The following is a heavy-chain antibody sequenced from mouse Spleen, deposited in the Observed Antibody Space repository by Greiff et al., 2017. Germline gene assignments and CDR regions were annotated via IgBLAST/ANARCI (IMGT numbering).Heavy chain of an antibody. D-gene: IGHD2-10*01. CDR3: ARPYYGNPFAY. CDR2: IDPSDSYT. J-gene: IGHJ3*01. CDR1: GYTFTSYW. V-gene: IGHV1-69*01. Sequence: QVQLKQPGAELVMPGASVKLSCKASGYTFTSYWMHWVKQRPGQGLEWIGEIDPSDSYTNYNQKFKGKATLTVDKSSSTAYMQLSSLTSEDSAVYYCARPYYGNPFAYWGQGTLVTVSA.